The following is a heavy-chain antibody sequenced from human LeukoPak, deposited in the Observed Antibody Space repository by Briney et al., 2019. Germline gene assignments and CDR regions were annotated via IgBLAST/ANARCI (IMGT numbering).Heavy chain of an antibody. CDR2: IRSKTNSYAT. J-gene: IGHJ6*03. CDR3: ASLYYYGSGRIPRYYYYYMDV. Sequence: GGSLRLSCAASGFTFSDSAMHWVRQASGKGLEWVGRIRSKTNSYATEYAASVKGRFSISRDDSKKMTYLNMNSLKTEDTAVYYCASLYYYGSGRIPRYYYYYMDVWGKGTTVTISS. D-gene: IGHD3-10*01. CDR1: GFTFSDSA. V-gene: IGHV3-73*01.